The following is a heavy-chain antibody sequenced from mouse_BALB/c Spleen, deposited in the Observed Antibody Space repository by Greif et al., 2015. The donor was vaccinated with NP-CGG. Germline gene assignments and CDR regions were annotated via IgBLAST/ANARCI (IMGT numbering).Heavy chain of an antibody. V-gene: IGHV1-7*01. J-gene: IGHJ2*01. D-gene: IGHD2-3*01. CDR2: INPSTGYT. CDR1: GYTFTSYW. CDR3: AIYDGYYFDY. Sequence: VKLMESGAELAKPGASVKMSCKASGYTFTSYWMHWVKQRPGQGLEWIGHINPSTGYTEYNQKFKDKATLTADKSSSTAYMQLSSLTSEDSAVYYCAIYDGYYFDYWGQGTTLTVSS.